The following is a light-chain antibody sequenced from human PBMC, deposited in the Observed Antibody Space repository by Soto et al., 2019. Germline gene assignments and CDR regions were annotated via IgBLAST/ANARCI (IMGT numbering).Light chain of an antibody. Sequence: EIVLTQSPGTLSLSPGERATLSCRASQSVSSSYLAWYQQKPGQAPRLLIYGASSRATGIPDRFSGSGSGTDFTLTTNRLEPEDFAVYYCQQYGTSQTFGGGTKVDIK. CDR3: QQYGTSQT. J-gene: IGKJ4*01. CDR1: QSVSSSY. V-gene: IGKV3-20*01. CDR2: GAS.